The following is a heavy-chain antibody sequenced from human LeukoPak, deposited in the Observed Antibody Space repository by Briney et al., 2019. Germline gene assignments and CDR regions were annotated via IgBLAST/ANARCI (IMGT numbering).Heavy chain of an antibody. CDR3: ARGGASSKFFDA. J-gene: IGHJ4*02. Sequence: PSETLSLTCSVSGVSISNYYWSWIRQPPGKGLEWIAFIYYDGTTNYNPSLKSRATISVDTSKNQYSLNLISVTPADTAVYYCARGGASSKFFDAWRQGIQVTVSS. D-gene: IGHD6-6*01. CDR1: GVSISNYY. V-gene: IGHV4-59*01. CDR2: IYYDGTT.